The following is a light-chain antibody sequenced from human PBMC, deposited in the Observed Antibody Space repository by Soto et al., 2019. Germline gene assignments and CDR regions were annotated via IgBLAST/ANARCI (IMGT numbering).Light chain of an antibody. CDR2: AAS. CDR3: QKYNSAPPWT. CDR1: QGISNF. Sequence: DIQMTQSPSSLSASIGDRVTITCRASQGISNFLAWYQQKPGKVPKLLIYAASTLQSGVPSRFSGSGSRTDFTLTISSLEPEDVATYYCQKYNSAPPWTFGQGTKVDIK. V-gene: IGKV1-27*01. J-gene: IGKJ1*01.